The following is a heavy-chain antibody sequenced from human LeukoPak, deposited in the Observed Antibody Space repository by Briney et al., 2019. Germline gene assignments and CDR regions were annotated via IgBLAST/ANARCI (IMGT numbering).Heavy chain of an antibody. CDR2: ISYDGSNK. CDR1: GFTSSSYA. V-gene: IGHV3-30-3*02. D-gene: IGHD3-9*01. CDR3: AKITTGYFFTSDYYFDY. Sequence: PGRSLRLSCAASGFTSSSYAMHWVRQAPGKGLEWVAVISYDGSNKYYADSVKGRFTISRDNSKNTLYLQMNSLRAEDTAVYYCAKITTGYFFTSDYYFDYWGQGTLVTVSS. J-gene: IGHJ4*02.